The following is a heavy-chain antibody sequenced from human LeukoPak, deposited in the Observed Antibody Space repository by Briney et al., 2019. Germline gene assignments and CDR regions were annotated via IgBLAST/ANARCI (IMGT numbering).Heavy chain of an antibody. CDR2: TIPMLGKA. D-gene: IGHD3-3*02. J-gene: IGHJ5*02. V-gene: IGHV1-69*04. CDR3: ARGKSISFNSFDP. Sequence: SVKVSCKASGDTFSTYAISWGRQAPGQGLEWRGRTIPMLGKANYAQKFQGRVTITADKSTNTAYMERGSLRSEDTAVYYCARGKSISFNSFDPWGQGTLVTVSS. CDR1: GDTFSTYA.